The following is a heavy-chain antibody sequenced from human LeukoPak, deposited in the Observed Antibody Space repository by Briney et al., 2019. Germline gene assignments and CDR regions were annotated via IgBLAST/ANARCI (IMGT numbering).Heavy chain of an antibody. V-gene: IGHV3-33*01. CDR3: ARSLRWATVGKDASDI. Sequence: GGSLRLSCAASGFTFSSYGMHWVRQAPGKGLEWVAVIWYDGSNKYYADSVKGRFTISRDNSKNTLYLQMNSLRAEDTAVYYCARSLRWATVGKDASDIWGQGTMVTVSS. CDR2: IWYDGSNK. J-gene: IGHJ3*02. D-gene: IGHD4-23*01. CDR1: GFTFSSYG.